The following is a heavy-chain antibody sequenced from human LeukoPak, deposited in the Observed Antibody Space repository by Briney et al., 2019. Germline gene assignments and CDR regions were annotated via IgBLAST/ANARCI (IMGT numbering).Heavy chain of an antibody. CDR3: ARGPYSYDSSGAFDI. Sequence: SETLSLTCAVSGDSISSGDYYWSWIRQPAGKGLEWIGRISSSGSTNYSPSLKSRVTISVDTSKNQFSLKLSSVTAADTAVYFCARGPYSYDSSGAFDIWGQGTMVTVSS. J-gene: IGHJ3*02. CDR2: ISSSGST. V-gene: IGHV4-61*02. D-gene: IGHD3-22*01. CDR1: GDSISSGDYY.